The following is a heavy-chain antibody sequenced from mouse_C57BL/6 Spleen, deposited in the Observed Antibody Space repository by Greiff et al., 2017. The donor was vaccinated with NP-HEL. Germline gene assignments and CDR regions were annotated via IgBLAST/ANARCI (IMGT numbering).Heavy chain of an antibody. Sequence: VQLQQSGAELVMPGASVKLSCKASGYTFTSYWMHWVKQRPGQGLEWIGEIDPSDSYTNYNQKFKGKSTLTVDKSSSTAYMQLSSLTSADSAVYYCARKDYGSSYDYWGQGTTLTVSS. D-gene: IGHD1-1*01. CDR1: GYTFTSYW. V-gene: IGHV1-69*01. J-gene: IGHJ2*01. CDR2: IDPSDSYT. CDR3: ARKDYGSSYDY.